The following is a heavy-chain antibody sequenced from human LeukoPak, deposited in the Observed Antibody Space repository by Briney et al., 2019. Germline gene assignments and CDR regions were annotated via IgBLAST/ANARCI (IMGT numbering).Heavy chain of an antibody. CDR1: GFTFSSYA. V-gene: IGHV3-23*01. CDR2: ISGSGGNT. Sequence: GGSLKLSCAASGFTFSSYAMSWVRQAPGKGLEWVSVISGSGGNTYYADSVKGRFTISRDNSKNTLYLQLNSLRAEDTAVYYCAKGDYSNYVRSYFDYWGQGTLVTVSS. D-gene: IGHD4-11*01. J-gene: IGHJ4*02. CDR3: AKGDYSNYVRSYFDY.